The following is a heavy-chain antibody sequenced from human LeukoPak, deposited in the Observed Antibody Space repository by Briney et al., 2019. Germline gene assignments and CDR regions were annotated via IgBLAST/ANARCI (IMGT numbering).Heavy chain of an antibody. J-gene: IGHJ4*02. CDR1: GFTFSSYG. D-gene: IGHD5-24*01. CDR3: AKVGGDGYNFDY. Sequence: GRSLRLSCAASGFTFSSYGMHWVRQAPGKGLEWVAVISYDGSNKYYADSVKGRFTISRDNSKNTLYLQMNSLRAEDTAVYYCAKVGGDGYNFDYWGQGTLSPSPQ. CDR2: ISYDGSNK. V-gene: IGHV3-30*18.